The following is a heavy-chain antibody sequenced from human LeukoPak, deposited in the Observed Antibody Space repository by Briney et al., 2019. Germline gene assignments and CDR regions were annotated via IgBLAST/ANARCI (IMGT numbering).Heavy chain of an antibody. CDR1: GFTFSSYW. CDR3: ARDIEAAGLFLDY. D-gene: IGHD6-13*01. V-gene: IGHV3-7*01. J-gene: IGHJ4*02. Sequence: GGSLRLSCAASGFTFSSYWMTWVRQAPGKGLEWVANIKYDGSEKDYMDSVKGRFTISRDNAKNSLYLQMNSLRAEDSAVYYCARDIEAAGLFLDYWGQGTLVTVSS. CDR2: IKYDGSEK.